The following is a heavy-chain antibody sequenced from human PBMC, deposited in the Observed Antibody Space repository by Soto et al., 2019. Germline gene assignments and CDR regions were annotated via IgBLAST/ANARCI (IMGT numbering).Heavy chain of an antibody. CDR2: ISYDGSNK. CDR3: ARAGTTVTYAYYSYGMDV. D-gene: IGHD4-4*01. V-gene: IGHV3-30-3*01. Sequence: GGSLRLSCAASGFTFSSYAMHWVRQAPGKGLEWVAVISYDGSNKYYADSVKGRFTISRDNSKNTLYLQMNSLRAEDTAVYYCARAGTTVTYAYYSYGMDVWGQGTTVTVSS. CDR1: GFTFSSYA. J-gene: IGHJ6*02.